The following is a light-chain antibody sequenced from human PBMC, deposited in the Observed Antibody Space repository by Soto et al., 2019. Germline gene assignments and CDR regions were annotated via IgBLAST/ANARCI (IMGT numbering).Light chain of an antibody. V-gene: IGKV1-39*01. CDR3: QQTYSTPYT. CDR2: TSG. Sequence: IQMTQSPSSLSASLGDRVTITCRASQRITTYLNWYQQKPGNAPKLLITTSGTLQRGVPSRFSGSGSGTDFTLTITSLQREAFATYFCQQTYSTPYTFGQGTKLEIK. J-gene: IGKJ2*01. CDR1: QRITTY.